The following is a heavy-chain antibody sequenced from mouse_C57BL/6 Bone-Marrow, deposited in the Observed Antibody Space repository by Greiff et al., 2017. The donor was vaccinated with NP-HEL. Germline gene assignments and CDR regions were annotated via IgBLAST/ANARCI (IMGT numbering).Heavy chain of an antibody. Sequence: DVMLVESGGGLVKPGGSLKLSCAASGFTFSDYGMHWVRQAPEKGLEWVAYISSGSSTIYYADTVKGRFTISRDNAKNTLFLQMTSLRSEDTAMYYCARHYGNFYYAMDYWGQGTSVTVSS. J-gene: IGHJ4*01. V-gene: IGHV5-17*01. D-gene: IGHD2-1*01. CDR1: GFTFSDYG. CDR2: ISSGSSTI. CDR3: ARHYGNFYYAMDY.